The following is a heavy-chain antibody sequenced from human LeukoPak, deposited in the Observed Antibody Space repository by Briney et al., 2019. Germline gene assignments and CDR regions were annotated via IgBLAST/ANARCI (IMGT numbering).Heavy chain of an antibody. Sequence: PGGSLRLSCAASGFTFSSYAMHWVRQAPGKGLEWVAVISYDGSNKYYADSVKGRFTISRDNSKNTLYLQMNSLRAEDTAVYYCAREATEVEMVSYFDYWGQGTLVTVSS. CDR2: ISYDGSNK. J-gene: IGHJ4*02. D-gene: IGHD5-24*01. CDR1: GFTFSSYA. V-gene: IGHV3-30-3*01. CDR3: AREATEVEMVSYFDY.